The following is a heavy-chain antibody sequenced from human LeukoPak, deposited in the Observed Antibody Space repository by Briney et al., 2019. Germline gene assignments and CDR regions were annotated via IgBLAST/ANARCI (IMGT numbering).Heavy chain of an antibody. V-gene: IGHV3-48*02. J-gene: IGHJ4*02. CDR3: ARDYGDLPARVPYFDY. CDR2: ISSSSSMI. CDR1: GFTFSSYS. Sequence: GGSLRLSCAASGFTFSSYSMNWVRQAPGKGLEWVSYISSSSSMIYYADSVKGRFTISRDNAKNSLYLQMKSLRDEDTAIYSCARDYGDLPARVPYFDYWAQGTLVTVSS. D-gene: IGHD4-17*01.